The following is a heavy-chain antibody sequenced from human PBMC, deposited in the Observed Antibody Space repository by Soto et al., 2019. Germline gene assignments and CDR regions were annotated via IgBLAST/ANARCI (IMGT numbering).Heavy chain of an antibody. V-gene: IGHV3-11*05. Sequence: QVQLVESGGGLVKPGGSLRLSCAASGFTFSDYYMSWIRQAPGKGLEWVSSISSSSSYTNYADSVKGRFTISRDNAKNSLYLQMNSLRAEDTAVYYWARDLVVGTFDYWGQGTLVTVSS. J-gene: IGHJ4*02. CDR1: GFTFSDYY. CDR3: ARDLVVGTFDY. D-gene: IGHD5-12*01. CDR2: ISSSSSYT.